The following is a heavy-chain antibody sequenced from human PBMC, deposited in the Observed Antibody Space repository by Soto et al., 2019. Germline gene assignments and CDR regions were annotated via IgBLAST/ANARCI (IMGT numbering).Heavy chain of an antibody. CDR3: ARGLGSSGWYSPWDAFDI. CDR1: GFTFSNYD. V-gene: IGHV3-13*01. CDR2: IGTAGDT. D-gene: IGHD6-19*01. Sequence: GGSLRLSCAASGFTFSNYDMHWVRQVTGKGLEWISSIGTAGDTYYAGSVRGRFTISRENAKNSLYLQMNSLRAGDTAVYYCARGLGSSGWYSPWDAFDIWGQGTMVTVSS. J-gene: IGHJ3*02.